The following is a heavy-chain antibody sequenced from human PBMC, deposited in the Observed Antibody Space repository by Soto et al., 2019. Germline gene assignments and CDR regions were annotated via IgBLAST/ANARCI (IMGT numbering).Heavy chain of an antibody. D-gene: IGHD2-15*01. CDR3: ARDIRYCSGGSCYVVEESGPYGMDV. CDR1: GFTFRSYS. CDR2: ISSSSSTI. J-gene: IGHJ6*02. V-gene: IGHV3-48*02. Sequence: EVQLVESGGGLVQPGGSLRLSCAASGFTFRSYSMNWVRQAPGKGLEWVSYISSSSSTIYYADSVKGRFTISRDNAKNSLYLQMNSLRDEDTAVYYCARDIRYCSGGSCYVVEESGPYGMDVWGQGTTVTVSS.